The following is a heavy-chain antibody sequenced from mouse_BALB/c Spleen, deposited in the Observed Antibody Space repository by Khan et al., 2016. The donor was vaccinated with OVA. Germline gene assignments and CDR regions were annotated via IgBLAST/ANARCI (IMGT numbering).Heavy chain of an antibody. CDR1: GFNIKDTY. D-gene: IGHD2-10*01. V-gene: IGHV14-3*02. CDR3: TRGAYNDLFAY. Sequence: VQLKQSGAEFVKPGASVKLSCTASGFNIKDTYMHWINQRPQQGLVWIGRIDPANGNVKYDPKFQDKATIAADTSSNTAYLQLSSLTSEATAVYYCTRGAYNDLFAYWCQGTLVTVSA. CDR2: IDPANGNV. J-gene: IGHJ3*01.